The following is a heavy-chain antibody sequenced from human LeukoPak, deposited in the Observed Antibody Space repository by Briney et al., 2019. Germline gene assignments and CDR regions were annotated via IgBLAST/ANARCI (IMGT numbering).Heavy chain of an antibody. Sequence: PSETLSLTCTVSGGSISTSSYYWGWIRRPPGKGLDWIAFIHNTGSTYYNPSLKSRVTISMDTSNNHFPMRLTSVTAADTAVYYCARQSEILLWTPGYFDYWGQGTLVTVSS. V-gene: IGHV4-39*01. CDR1: GGSISTSSYY. CDR3: ARQSEILLWTPGYFDY. CDR2: IHNTGST. J-gene: IGHJ4*02. D-gene: IGHD5-18*01.